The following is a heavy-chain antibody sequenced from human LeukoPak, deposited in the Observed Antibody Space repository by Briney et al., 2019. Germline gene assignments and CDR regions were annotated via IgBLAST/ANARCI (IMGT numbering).Heavy chain of an antibody. Sequence: GGSLRLSCAASGFTFSTYGMHWVRQAPGKGLEWLAVMSYDGSDKYYADSVKGRFTISRDNSKNTLYLQMNSLRAEDTAVYYCAKDISSSWCFDYWGQGTLVTVSS. CDR1: GFTFSTYG. D-gene: IGHD6-13*01. CDR3: AKDISSSWCFDY. V-gene: IGHV3-30*18. CDR2: MSYDGSDK. J-gene: IGHJ4*02.